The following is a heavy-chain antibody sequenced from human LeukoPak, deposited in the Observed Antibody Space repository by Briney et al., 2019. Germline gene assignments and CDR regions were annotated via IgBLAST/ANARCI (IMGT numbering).Heavy chain of an antibody. V-gene: IGHV4-31*03. Sequence: TSETLSLTCTVSGGSISSGGYYWSWIRQHPGKGLEWIGYIYYSGSTYYNPSLKSRVTISVDTSKNQFSLKLSSVTAADTAVYYCARLAAAGRDNWFDPWGQGTLVTVSS. D-gene: IGHD6-13*01. CDR3: ARLAAAGRDNWFDP. CDR2: IYYSGST. CDR1: GGSISSGGYY. J-gene: IGHJ5*02.